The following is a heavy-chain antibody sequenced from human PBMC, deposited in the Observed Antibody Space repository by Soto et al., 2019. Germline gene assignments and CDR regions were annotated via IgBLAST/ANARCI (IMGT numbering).Heavy chain of an antibody. J-gene: IGHJ4*02. CDR2: IVVVSGNT. D-gene: IGHD6-19*01. Sequence: GASVKLSCKASGFTFTSSAMQWVRQARGQRLEWIGWIVVVSGNTNYAQKFQERVTITRDMSTSTAYMELSSLRAEDTAVYYCAKDRDSSGWYYFDYWGQGTLVTVSS. CDR3: AKDRDSSGWYYFDY. V-gene: IGHV1-58*02. CDR1: GFTFTSSA.